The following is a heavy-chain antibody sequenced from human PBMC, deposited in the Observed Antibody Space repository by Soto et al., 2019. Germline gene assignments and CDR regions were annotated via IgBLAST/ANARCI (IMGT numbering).Heavy chain of an antibody. CDR2: IYWDDDK. J-gene: IGHJ4*02. V-gene: IGHV2-5*02. Sequence: GSGPTLVNPTQTLTLTCTFSGFSLSTAGVGVGWIRQPPGKALEWLALIYWDDDKRYSPSLKSRLTITKDTSKNQVVLTMTNMDPIDTATYYCAYKRTVTDFDYWGQGTLVTVSS. CDR3: AYKRTVTDFDY. D-gene: IGHD4-17*01. CDR1: GFSLSTAGVG.